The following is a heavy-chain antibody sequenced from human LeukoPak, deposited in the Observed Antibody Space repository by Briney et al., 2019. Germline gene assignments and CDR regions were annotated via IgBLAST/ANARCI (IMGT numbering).Heavy chain of an antibody. CDR3: ARQRASGTWAFDI. Sequence: SETLSLTCTVSGGSIISSGDYWWGWIRQPPGKGLEWIGSIYYTGTTYNDPSLKSRVTISVDTSKSHFSLRLTSVTAADTAVYYCARQRASGTWAFDIWGQGTMVTVSS. D-gene: IGHD3-10*01. J-gene: IGHJ3*02. V-gene: IGHV4-39*01. CDR1: GGSIISSGDY. CDR2: IYYTGTT.